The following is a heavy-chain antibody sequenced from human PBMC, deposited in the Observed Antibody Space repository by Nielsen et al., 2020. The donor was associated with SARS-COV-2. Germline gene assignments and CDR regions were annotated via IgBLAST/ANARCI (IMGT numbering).Heavy chain of an antibody. J-gene: IGHJ4*02. CDR2: ISYDGSNK. CDR3: ARDFLPRRYYDSSGYPKH. D-gene: IGHD3-22*01. Sequence: GGSLRLSCAASGFTFSSYAMHWVRQAPGKGLEWVAVISYDGSNKYYADSVKGRFTISRDNSKNTLYLQMNSLRAEDTAVYYCARDFLPRRYYDSSGYPKHWGQGTLVTVSS. CDR1: GFTFSSYA. V-gene: IGHV3-30-3*01.